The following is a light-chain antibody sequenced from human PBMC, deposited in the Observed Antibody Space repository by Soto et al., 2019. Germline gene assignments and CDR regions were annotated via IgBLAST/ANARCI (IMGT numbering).Light chain of an antibody. CDR2: EVN. Sequence: HSVLPPPASVSATPRQSIANSCSASRTDVGGYNSVSWYQQSPGKAPRLLIYEVNNRPSGVSRRFSGSKAGNTASLTISGLLEDDEADYFCASFRSGTSLVFGSGTKGTVL. J-gene: IGLJ6*01. V-gene: IGLV2-14*01. CDR3: ASFRSGTSLV. CDR1: RTDVGGYNS.